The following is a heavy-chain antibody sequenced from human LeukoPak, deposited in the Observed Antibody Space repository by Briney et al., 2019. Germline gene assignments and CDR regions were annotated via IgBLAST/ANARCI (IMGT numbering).Heavy chain of an antibody. D-gene: IGHD3-10*01. Sequence: SETLSLTCAVYGVSFSGYYWSWIRQPPGKGLEWVGEINHSGSTNYNPSLKSRVTISVDTSKNQFSLKLSSVTAADTAVYYCASRRGYYGSGSYFYWGQGTLVTVSS. CDR3: ASRRGYYGSGSYFY. J-gene: IGHJ4*02. CDR1: GVSFSGYY. V-gene: IGHV4-34*01. CDR2: INHSGST.